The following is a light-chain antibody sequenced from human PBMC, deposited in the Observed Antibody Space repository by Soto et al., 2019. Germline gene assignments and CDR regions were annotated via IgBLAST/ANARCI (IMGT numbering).Light chain of an antibody. CDR1: QGIGNS. V-gene: IGKV1-27*01. Sequence: DIQMTQSPSSLSASVGDRVTITCRASQGIGNSLAWFQQKPGKAPNLLIYAASTSQSGVPSRFRGSGSGTDFTLTITSLQPEDVATYYCQKYNSAHTWTFGQGTKVDI. CDR2: AAS. J-gene: IGKJ1*01. CDR3: QKYNSAHTWT.